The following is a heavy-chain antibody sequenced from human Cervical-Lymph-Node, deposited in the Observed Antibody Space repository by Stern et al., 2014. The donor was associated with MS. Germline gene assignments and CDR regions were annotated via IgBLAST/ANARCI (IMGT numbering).Heavy chain of an antibody. Sequence: QLQDSCPGLVKPSETLSLTCTVSGDSISSGDFYRTWVRQHPTKGLEWIGYFSRSGGTYYNPSLMDRVTISTDSSKNQFSLEVTSVTAADTAVYFCARDSDPYASGTYSRASGSWTKDYSYHGMDVWGQGTTVTVSS. CDR3: ARDSDPYASGTYSRASGSWTKDYSYHGMDV. J-gene: IGHJ6*02. CDR1: GDSISSGDFY. D-gene: IGHD3-10*01. CDR2: FSRSGGT. V-gene: IGHV4-31*03.